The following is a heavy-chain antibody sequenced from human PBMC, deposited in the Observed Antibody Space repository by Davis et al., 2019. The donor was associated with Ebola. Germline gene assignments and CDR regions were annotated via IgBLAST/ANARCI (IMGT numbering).Heavy chain of an antibody. D-gene: IGHD1-26*01. CDR1: GFTFRNYW. V-gene: IGHV3-7*03. J-gene: IGHJ4*02. Sequence: PGGSLRLSCAVSGFTFRNYWLSWVRQAPGKGLEWVANINQDGSEKYYVDSVKGRFTISRDNAKNSLYLQMNSLRGDDTAVYYCAKSSPVSAPGYWGQGTLVTVSS. CDR3: AKSSPVSAPGY. CDR2: INQDGSEK.